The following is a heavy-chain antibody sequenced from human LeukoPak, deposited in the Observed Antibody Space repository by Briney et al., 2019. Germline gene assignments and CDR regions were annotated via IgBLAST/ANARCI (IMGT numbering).Heavy chain of an antibody. CDR3: ARSSEYVTIFGVVISNAFDI. CDR1: GYSISSGYY. CDR2: IFRSGTT. V-gene: IGHV4-38-2*02. J-gene: IGHJ3*02. D-gene: IGHD3-3*01. Sequence: SETLSLTCTVSGYSISSGYYWGCIRQPPGKGLEWIGSIFRSGTTYYNPSLRSRVTISVDTSKNQFSLKLSSVTAADTAVYYCARSSEYVTIFGVVISNAFDIWGQGTMVTVSS.